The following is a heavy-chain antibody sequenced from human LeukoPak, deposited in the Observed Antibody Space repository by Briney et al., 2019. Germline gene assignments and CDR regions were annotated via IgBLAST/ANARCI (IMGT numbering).Heavy chain of an antibody. J-gene: IGHJ4*02. Sequence: GGSLRLSCAASGFTFSSYGMHWVRQAPGKGLEWVSAISGSGGSTYYADSVKGRFTISRDNSKNTLYLQMNSLRAEDTAVYYCAKDRGVRGFHRYWGQGTLVTVSS. CDR1: GFTFSSYG. V-gene: IGHV3-23*01. D-gene: IGHD3-10*01. CDR3: AKDRGVRGFHRY. CDR2: ISGSGGST.